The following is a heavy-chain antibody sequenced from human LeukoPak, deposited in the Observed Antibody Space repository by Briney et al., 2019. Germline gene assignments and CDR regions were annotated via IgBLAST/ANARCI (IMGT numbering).Heavy chain of an antibody. D-gene: IGHD2-8*01. CDR3: ARDLSNGLTYSPFDY. CDR1: GYTFTSYY. Sequence: ASVTVSCKASGYTFTSYYMHWVRQAPAQGLEWMGIINPSGGSTSYAQKLQGRVTMTRDMSTSTVYMELSSLRSEDTAVYYCARDLSNGLTYSPFDYWGREPWSPSPQ. V-gene: IGHV1-46*01. CDR2: INPSGGST. J-gene: IGHJ4*02.